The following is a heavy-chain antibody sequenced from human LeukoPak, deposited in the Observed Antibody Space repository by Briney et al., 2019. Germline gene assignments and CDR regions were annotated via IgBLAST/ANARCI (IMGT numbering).Heavy chain of an antibody. J-gene: IGHJ4*02. D-gene: IGHD6-19*01. CDR1: RGSLSGYY. CDR2: INHSGST. V-gene: IGHV4-34*01. Sequence: PETLSLTCAVYRGSLSGYYCSWIRQPPGKELEGMGEINHSGSTKYNPSLKSRVTISVDTSKNQFSLKLSSVTAADPAVYYCARGAYSSGWYARKYFDYWGQGTLVTVSS. CDR3: ARGAYSSGWYARKYFDY.